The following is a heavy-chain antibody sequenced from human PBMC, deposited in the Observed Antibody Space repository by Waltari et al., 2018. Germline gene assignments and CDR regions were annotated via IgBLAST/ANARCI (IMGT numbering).Heavy chain of an antibody. CDR1: GFLFSNYA. J-gene: IGHJ4*02. V-gene: IGHV3-64D*08. CDR3: VKLSSDI. D-gene: IGHD3-16*02. Sequence: EVQLVEYGGGLVQSAGCLRLSCSASGFLFSNYASHWVRQAPGKGQEYSSSSNNKEETTDYIDSMRDRFSISRDKSKSTLYLQVNSLTTEDSAVYYCVKLSSDIWGQGTRVTVSS. CDR2: SNNKEETT.